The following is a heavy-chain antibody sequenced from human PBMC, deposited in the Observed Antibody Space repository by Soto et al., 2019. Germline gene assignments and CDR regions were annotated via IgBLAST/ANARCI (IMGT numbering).Heavy chain of an antibody. CDR1: GGSFSGYY. D-gene: IGHD5-12*01. CDR2: INHSGST. CDR3: ARGLSGYDLKGSFDY. J-gene: IGHJ4*02. V-gene: IGHV4-34*01. Sequence: QVQLQQWGAGLFKPSETLSLTCAVYGGSFSGYYWSWIRQPPGKGLEWIGEINHSGSTNYNPSLKSRVTISVDTSKNQFSLKLSSVTAADTAVYYCARGLSGYDLKGSFDYWGQGTLVTVSS.